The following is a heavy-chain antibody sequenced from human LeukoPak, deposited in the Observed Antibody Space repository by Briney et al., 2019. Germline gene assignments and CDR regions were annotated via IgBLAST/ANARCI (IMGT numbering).Heavy chain of an antibody. CDR2: IIPIFGTA. Sequence: ASVKVSCKASGYTFTSYAISWVRQAPGQGLEWMGGIIPIFGTANYAQKFQGRVTITTDESTSTAYMELSSLRSEDTAVYYCASGGHSGYDSAFDYWGQGTLVTVSS. D-gene: IGHD5-12*01. V-gene: IGHV1-69*05. J-gene: IGHJ4*02. CDR1: GYTFTSYA. CDR3: ASGGHSGYDSAFDY.